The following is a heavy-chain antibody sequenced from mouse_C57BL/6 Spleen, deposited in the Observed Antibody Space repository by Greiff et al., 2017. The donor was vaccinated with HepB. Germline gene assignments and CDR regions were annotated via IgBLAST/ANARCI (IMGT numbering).Heavy chain of an antibody. Sequence: VQLQQPGAELVMPGASVKLSCKASGYTFTSYWMHWVKQRPGQGLEWIGEIDPSDSYTNYNQKFKGKSTLTVDKSSSTAYMQLSSLTSEDSAVYYCARLGGNYGYAMDYWGQGTSVTVSS. D-gene: IGHD2-1*01. CDR2: IDPSDSYT. CDR1: GYTFTSYW. V-gene: IGHV1-69*01. J-gene: IGHJ4*01. CDR3: ARLGGNYGYAMDY.